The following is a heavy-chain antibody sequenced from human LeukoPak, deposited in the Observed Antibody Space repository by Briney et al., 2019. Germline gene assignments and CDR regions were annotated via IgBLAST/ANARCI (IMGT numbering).Heavy chain of an antibody. CDR3: AGGLSGDYDWFDP. V-gene: IGHV1-69*05. CDR2: IIPIFGTA. J-gene: IGHJ5*02. D-gene: IGHD4-17*01. CDR1: GGTFSSYA. Sequence: GASVKVSCKASGGTFSSYAISWVRQAPGQGLEWMGGIIPIFGTANYAQKFQGRVTVTTDESTSTAYMELSSLRSEDTAVYYCAGGLSGDYDWFDPWGQGTLVTVSS.